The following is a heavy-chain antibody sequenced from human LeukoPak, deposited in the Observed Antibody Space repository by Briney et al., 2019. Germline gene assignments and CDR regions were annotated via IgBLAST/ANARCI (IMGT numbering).Heavy chain of an antibody. J-gene: IGHJ4*02. CDR1: GFPFSSHW. D-gene: IGHD1-26*01. V-gene: IGHV3-74*01. CDR3: AREHCDEGATVDN. CDR2: ISPDGSNT. Sequence: GGSLRLSCSACGFPFSSHWMHWVRQAPGKGLVWVSRISPDGSNTYYADSVKGRFTISRDNDKNTLYLQVSSLRGEDTAVYFCAREHCDEGATVDNWGQGTLVTVSS.